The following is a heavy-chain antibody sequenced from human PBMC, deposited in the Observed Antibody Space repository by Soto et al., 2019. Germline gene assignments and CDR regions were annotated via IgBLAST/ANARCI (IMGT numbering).Heavy chain of an antibody. V-gene: IGHV2-5*01. CDR3: AQLVYDYGGNSPDY. D-gene: IGHD4-17*01. CDR2: IYWNDDK. CDR1: GFSLSTSGVG. Sequence: QITLKESGPTMVKPTQTLTLTCTFSGFSLSTSGVGVGWIRQPPGKALEWLALIYWNDDKRYSPSLKSRLTITKDTSKNQVVLTMTNMDPVDTATYYCAQLVYDYGGNSPDYWGQGTLVTVSS. J-gene: IGHJ4*02.